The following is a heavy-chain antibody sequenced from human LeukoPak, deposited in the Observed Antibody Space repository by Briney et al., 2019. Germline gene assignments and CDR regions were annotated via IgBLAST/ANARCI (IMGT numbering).Heavy chain of an antibody. J-gene: IGHJ4*02. Sequence: GGSLRLSCAASGFTFSSYALSWVRQAPGKGLEWVSAISGSGGSTYYADSVKGRFTISRDNAKNSLYLHMNSLRAEDTALYYCARSVAASRDYWGQGTLVTVSS. CDR3: ARSVAASRDY. D-gene: IGHD2-15*01. CDR1: GFTFSSYA. V-gene: IGHV3-23*01. CDR2: ISGSGGST.